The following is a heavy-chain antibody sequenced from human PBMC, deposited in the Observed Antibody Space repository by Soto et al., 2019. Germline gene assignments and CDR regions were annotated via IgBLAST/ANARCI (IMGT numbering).Heavy chain of an antibody. J-gene: IGHJ4*02. D-gene: IGHD6-19*01. CDR1: GFAFSQYG. V-gene: IGHV3-23*01. Sequence: GGSLRLSCTASGFAFSQYGMSWVRQAPGKGLEWVSSIRSFDYRTNYADSVKGRFTISRDNSKSTLSLQMNSLRAEDTAVYYCAKDVESGWYEAFDYWGPGTLVTVSS. CDR3: AKDVESGWYEAFDY. CDR2: IRSFDYRT.